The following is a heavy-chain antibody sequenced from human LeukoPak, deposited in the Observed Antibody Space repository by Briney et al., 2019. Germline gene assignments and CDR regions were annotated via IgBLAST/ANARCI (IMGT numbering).Heavy chain of an antibody. J-gene: IGHJ4*02. D-gene: IGHD6-19*01. CDR2: INPSGGST. CDR1: GGTFSSYT. V-gene: IGHV1-46*03. CDR3: ATLAVAGRY. Sequence: ASVKVSCKASGGTFSSYTISWVRQAPGQGLEWMGIINPSGGSTSYAQKFQGRVTMTRDTSTSTVYMELSSLRSEDTAVYYCATLAVAGRYWGQGTLVTVSS.